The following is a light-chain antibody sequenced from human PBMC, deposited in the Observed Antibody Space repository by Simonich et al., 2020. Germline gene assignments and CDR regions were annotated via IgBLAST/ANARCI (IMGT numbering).Light chain of an antibody. CDR2: WAS. Sequence: DIVMTQSPDSLAVSLGERATINCKSSQSVLSSSNNKNYLAWYQQKPVQPPKMLIYWASTRESGVPDRFSGSGSGTDFTLTSSSLQAEDGAVYYCQQYYSTPYTFGQGTKLEIK. V-gene: IGKV4-1*01. J-gene: IGKJ2*01. CDR1: QSVLSSSNNKNY. CDR3: QQYYSTPYT.